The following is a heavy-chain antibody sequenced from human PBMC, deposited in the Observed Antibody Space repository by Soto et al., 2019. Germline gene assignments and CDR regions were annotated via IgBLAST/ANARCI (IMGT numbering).Heavy chain of an antibody. J-gene: IGHJ4*02. D-gene: IGHD4-17*01. CDR1: GGSISSYY. V-gene: IGHV4-59*01. CDR2: IYYSGST. CDR3: ARDHGDHSCDY. Sequence: QVQLQESGPGLVKPSETLALTCTVSGGSISSYYWSWIRQPPGKGLEWIGYIYYSGSTNYNPSLKSRVTISVDTSKNQFSLKLSAVTAADTAVYYCARDHGDHSCDYWGQGTLVTVSS.